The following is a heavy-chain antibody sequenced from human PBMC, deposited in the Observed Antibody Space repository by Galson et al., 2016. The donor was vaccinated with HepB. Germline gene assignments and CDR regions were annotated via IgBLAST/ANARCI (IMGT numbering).Heavy chain of an antibody. CDR1: GFTFRNYA. V-gene: IGHV3-23*01. J-gene: IGHJ4*02. CDR3: ARVVVVAATLGNYFDY. Sequence: SLRLSCAASGFTFRNYAMTWVRQAPGKGLEWVSSISYSGDSTYYADSVKGRFTISRDNSKNTLSLQMNSLRAGDTAVYYCARVVVVAATLGNYFDYWGQGTLVTVSS. D-gene: IGHD2-15*01. CDR2: ISYSGDST.